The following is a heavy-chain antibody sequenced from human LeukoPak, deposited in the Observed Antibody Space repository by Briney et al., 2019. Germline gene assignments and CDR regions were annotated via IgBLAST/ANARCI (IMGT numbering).Heavy chain of an antibody. CDR3: ARENTAVPGGDC. CDR2: IKQDGSEK. J-gene: IGHJ4*02. V-gene: IGHV3-7*01. D-gene: IGHD5-18*01. CDR1: GFTISPYW. Sequence: GGSLRLSCAASGFTISPYWMCWVRQAPGKGLEWVANIKQDGSEKYYVDSVKGRFAISRDNAKNSVYLQMNGLRAEDTAVYYCARENTAVPGGDCWGQGTLVTVSS.